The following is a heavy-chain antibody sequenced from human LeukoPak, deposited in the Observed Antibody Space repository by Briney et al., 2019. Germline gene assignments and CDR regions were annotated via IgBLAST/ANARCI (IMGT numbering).Heavy chain of an antibody. J-gene: IGHJ5*02. D-gene: IGHD4-23*01. V-gene: IGHV4-39*07. CDR3: ARERYYYGGKTWFDP. CDR1: GGYIITSDHY. Sequence: SETLSLTCSVSGGYIITSDHYWVWLRQPPGKGLEWIGSIYYTGSTSTNPFFKSRVTVSVDTSKNQFSLNLTSVTAADTAVYYCARERYYYGGKTWFDPWGQGTLVTVSS. CDR2: IYYTGST.